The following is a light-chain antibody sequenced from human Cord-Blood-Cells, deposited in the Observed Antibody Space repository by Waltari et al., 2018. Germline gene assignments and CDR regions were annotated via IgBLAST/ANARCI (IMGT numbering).Light chain of an antibody. CDR3: QSYDSSLSGSV. CDR2: GNS. Sequence: QSVLTQPPSVSGAPGQRVTISCTGSSSNTGAGYDVHWYQQLPGTAPKLLIYGNSNRPSGVPDRFSGSKSGTSASLAITGLQAEEEADYYCQSYDSSLSGSVFGGGTKLTVL. V-gene: IGLV1-40*01. CDR1: SSNTGAGYD. J-gene: IGLJ2*01.